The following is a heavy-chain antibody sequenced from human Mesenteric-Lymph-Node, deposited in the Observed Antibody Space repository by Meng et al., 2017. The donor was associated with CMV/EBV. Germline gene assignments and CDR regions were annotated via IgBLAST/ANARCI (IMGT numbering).Heavy chain of an antibody. CDR2: INHSGST. V-gene: IGHV4-34*01. D-gene: IGHD2-2*01. CDR3: ARVAGYCSSTSCYGFDD. CDR1: GGSFSGYF. J-gene: IGHJ4*02. Sequence: GGSFSGYFWNWIRQPPGKGREWIGEINHSGSTNYNPSLKSRVTISVDTSKKQFSLNLFSVTAADTAVYYCARVAGYCSSTSCYGFDDWGQGNLVTVSS.